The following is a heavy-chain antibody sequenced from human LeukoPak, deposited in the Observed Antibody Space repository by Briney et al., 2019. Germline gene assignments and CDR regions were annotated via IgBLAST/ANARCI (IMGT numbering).Heavy chain of an antibody. V-gene: IGHV3-23*01. J-gene: IGHJ4*02. D-gene: IGHD3-10*01. Sequence: CAASGFTFSXFXXXXVXXXPGXXXXXXXXVXTGGAPTYYADSVKARFTISRDNSENTLYLQMNSLRAEDTAVYYCAKKGYAGSGTYSYYFDYWGQGTLVTVSS. CDR2: VXTGGAPT. CDR3: AKKGYAGSGTYSYYFDY. CDR1: GFTFSXFX.